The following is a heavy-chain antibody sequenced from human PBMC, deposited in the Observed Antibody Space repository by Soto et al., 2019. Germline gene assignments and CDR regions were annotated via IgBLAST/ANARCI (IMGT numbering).Heavy chain of an antibody. J-gene: IGHJ3*01. CDR3: AKNLSACLRMEAFDV. CDR2: AYYGGNT. D-gene: IGHD2-8*01. Sequence: QVQLQESGPGLVKPSATRSLTCTVAGGSISSYYWSWIRQPPGKGLEWIGYAYYGGNTNYNPSLKSRVRISVDTCKSQFALSLNSVTVADTAVYYCAKNLSACLRMEAFDVWGTGTLVTVSS. CDR1: GGSISSYY. V-gene: IGHV4-59*08.